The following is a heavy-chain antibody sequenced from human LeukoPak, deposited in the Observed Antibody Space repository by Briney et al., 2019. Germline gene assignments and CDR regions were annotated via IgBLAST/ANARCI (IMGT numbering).Heavy chain of an antibody. J-gene: IGHJ3*02. V-gene: IGHV3-53*01. CDR1: GFTVSSNY. CDR2: IYSGGST. Sequence: PGGSLRLSCAASGFTVSSNYMSWVRQAPGKGLEWVSVIYSGGSTYYADSVKVRFTISRDNSKNTLYLQLNSLRAEDTAVYYCARGAREAFDIWGQGTMVTVSS. CDR3: ARGAREAFDI.